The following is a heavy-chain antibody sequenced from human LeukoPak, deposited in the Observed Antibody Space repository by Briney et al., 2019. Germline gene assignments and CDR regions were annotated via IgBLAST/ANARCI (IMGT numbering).Heavy chain of an antibody. CDR1: GYIFTGYG. V-gene: IGHV1-46*01. D-gene: IGHD3-10*01. CDR2: INPSGGST. J-gene: IGHJ6*03. CDR3: AREGGMVRGDKGTENYYYYMDV. Sequence: ASVKVSCKASGYIFTGYGFTWVRQAPGQGLEWMGIINPSGGSTSYAQKFQGRVTMTRDTSTSTVYMELSSLRSEDTAVYYCAREGGMVRGDKGTENYYYYMDVWGKGTTVTISS.